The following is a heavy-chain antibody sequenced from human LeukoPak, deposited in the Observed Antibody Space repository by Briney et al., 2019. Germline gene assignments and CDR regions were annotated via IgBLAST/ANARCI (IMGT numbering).Heavy chain of an antibody. CDR2: ISPYNGNT. Sequence: AASVKVSCKASGYIFKSFGLSWVRQAPGRGLGWMGWISPYNGNTTYAQKVQGRVTTTTDTSTNTAYMELRSLRSDDTAVYYCARDFLAKVMSWFDPWGQGTLVTVSS. CDR1: GYIFKSFG. V-gene: IGHV1-18*01. J-gene: IGHJ5*02. D-gene: IGHD4-11*01. CDR3: ARDFLAKVMSWFDP.